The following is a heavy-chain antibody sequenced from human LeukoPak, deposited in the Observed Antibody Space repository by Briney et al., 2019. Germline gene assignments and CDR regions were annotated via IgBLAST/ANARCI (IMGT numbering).Heavy chain of an antibody. CDR2: IYYTGST. J-gene: IGHJ4*02. CDR1: GASISGSGYY. CDR3: VKSVGYGLIDY. Sequence: SETLSLTCAVSGASISGSGYYLGWIRQPPGKGLEWIGNIYYTGSTYYNASLQSRVTISIDMSKNQFSLRLNSVTAADTAMYYCVKSVGYGLIDYWGQGTLVTVSS. V-gene: IGHV4-39*01. D-gene: IGHD5-12*01.